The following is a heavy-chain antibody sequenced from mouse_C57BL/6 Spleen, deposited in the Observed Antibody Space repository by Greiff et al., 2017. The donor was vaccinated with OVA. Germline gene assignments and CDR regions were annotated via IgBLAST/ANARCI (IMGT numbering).Heavy chain of an antibody. J-gene: IGHJ4*01. V-gene: IGHV1-82*01. CDR1: GYAFSSSW. Sequence: QVKRQQSGPELVKPGASVKISCKASGYAFSSSWMNWVKQRPGKGLEWIGRIYPGDGDTNYNGKFKGKATLTADKSSSTAYMQLSSLTSEDSAVYFCARHSNYVAMDYWGQGTSVTVSS. CDR3: ARHSNYVAMDY. CDR2: IYPGDGDT. D-gene: IGHD2-5*01.